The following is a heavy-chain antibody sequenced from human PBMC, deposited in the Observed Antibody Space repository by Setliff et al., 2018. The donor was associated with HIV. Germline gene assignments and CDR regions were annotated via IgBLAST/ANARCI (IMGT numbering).Heavy chain of an antibody. CDR3: ARPIVRGLEAFDI. V-gene: IGHV4-59*02. D-gene: IGHD3-10*01. CDR2: FYVSGNT. CDR1: GASVSSHS. Sequence: PSETLSLTCTVSGASVSSHSWSWIRQSPGRGLEWIGSFYVSGNTHYNPSLKSRDSFSIDTSKNQFSLRLGSLTAADTAIFYCARPIVRGLEAFDIWGQGTLVTVSS. J-gene: IGHJ3*02.